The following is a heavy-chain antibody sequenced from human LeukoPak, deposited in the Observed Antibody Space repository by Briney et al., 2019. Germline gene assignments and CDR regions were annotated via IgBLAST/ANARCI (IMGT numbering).Heavy chain of an antibody. CDR1: GGSFSGYY. Sequence: RTSETLSLTCAVYGGSFSGYYWSWIRQPPGKGLEWIGEINHSGSTNYNPSLKSRVTISVGTSKNQFSLKLSSVTAADTAVYYCARASTMVRGVIRAYNWFDPWGQGTLVTVSS. CDR3: ARASTMVRGVIRAYNWFDP. D-gene: IGHD3-10*01. J-gene: IGHJ5*02. CDR2: INHSGST. V-gene: IGHV4-34*01.